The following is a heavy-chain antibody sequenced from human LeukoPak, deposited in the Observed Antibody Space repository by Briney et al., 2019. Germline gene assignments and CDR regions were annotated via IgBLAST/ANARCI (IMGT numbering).Heavy chain of an antibody. CDR2: ISGSGGST. V-gene: IGHV3-23*01. J-gene: IGHJ4*02. CDR1: GFTFSSYA. Sequence: GGSLRLXCAASGFTFSSYAMSWDRQAPGKGLEWVSAISGSGGSTYYADSVKGRFTISRDNSKNTLYLQMNSLRAEDTAVYYGAKVAVAGYFDYWGQGTLVTVSS. D-gene: IGHD6-19*01. CDR3: AKVAVAGYFDY.